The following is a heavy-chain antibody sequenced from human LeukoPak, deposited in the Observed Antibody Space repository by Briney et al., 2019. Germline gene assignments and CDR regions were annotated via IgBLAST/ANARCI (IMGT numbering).Heavy chain of an antibody. V-gene: IGHV1-69*05. J-gene: IGHJ4*02. CDR1: GGTFTSYA. D-gene: IGHD1-26*01. CDR2: IIPIFGTA. Sequence: GASVKVSCKPSGGTFTSYAISWVRQAPGQGLEWRGGIIPIFGTANYPQKFQGRVTITTDESTSTAYLWLSSLRSEDTAVYSYTRDLVLPGGHMGYYFDSWGQGTLVTVSS. CDR3: TRDLVLPGGHMGYYFDS.